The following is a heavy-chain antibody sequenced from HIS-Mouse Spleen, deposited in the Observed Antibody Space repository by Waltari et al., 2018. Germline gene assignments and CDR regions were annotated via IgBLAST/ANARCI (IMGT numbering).Heavy chain of an antibody. V-gene: IGHV4-39*07. J-gene: IGHJ2*01. Sequence: QLQLQESGPGLVKPSETLSLTCTVSGGSISSSSYYWGWIRQPPGKGLEWIGGIYYSGGTYYNPSLKGRVTISVDTSKNQFSLKLSSVTATDTAVYYCAREIPYSSSWYDWYFDLWGRGTLVTVSS. CDR2: IYYSGGT. CDR3: AREIPYSSSWYDWYFDL. CDR1: GGSISSSSYY. D-gene: IGHD6-13*01.